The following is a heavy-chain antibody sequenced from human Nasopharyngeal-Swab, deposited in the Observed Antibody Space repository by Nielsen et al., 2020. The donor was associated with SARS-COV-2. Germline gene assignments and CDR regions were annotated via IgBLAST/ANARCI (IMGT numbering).Heavy chain of an antibody. V-gene: IGHV3-11*01. CDR2: ISSSGSTI. D-gene: IGHD3-9*01. CDR3: ARDGDIVTGYYGPGYMDV. J-gene: IGHJ6*03. Sequence: GESLKISCAASGFTFSDYYMSWIRQAPGKGLEWVSYISSSGSTIYYADYVNGRFTISRDNAKNSLYLQMNSLRAEDTAVYYCARDGDIVTGYYGPGYMDVWGKGTTVTVSS. CDR1: GFTFSDYY.